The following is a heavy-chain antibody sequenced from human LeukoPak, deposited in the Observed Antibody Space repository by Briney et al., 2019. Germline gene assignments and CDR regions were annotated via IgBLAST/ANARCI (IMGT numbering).Heavy chain of an antibody. Sequence: GGSLRLSCAASGFNISIHWVTWVRQASGKGLAWAANIQDDGSEKNYVGSVKGRFIISRDNAKNSLFLQMSSLRDEDTAVYYCARLGYSSGWYGEYFQHWGQGTLVTVSS. V-gene: IGHV3-7*03. CDR2: IQDDGSEK. CDR3: ARLGYSSGWYGEYFQH. CDR1: GFNISIHW. D-gene: IGHD6-19*01. J-gene: IGHJ1*01.